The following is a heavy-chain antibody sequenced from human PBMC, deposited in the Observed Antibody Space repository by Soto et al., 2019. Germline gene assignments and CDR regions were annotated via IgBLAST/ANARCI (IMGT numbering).Heavy chain of an antibody. Sequence: QVQLVESGGGVVQPGRSLRLSCAASGFTFSSYGMHWVRQAPGKGLEWVAVIWYDGSNKYYADSVKGRFTISRDNSKNTLYLQMNSLTAEHTAVYYCARDADTSTLGAFDIWCQGTMVTVSS. CDR2: IWYDGSNK. CDR3: ARDADTSTLGAFDI. D-gene: IGHD2-2*01. V-gene: IGHV3-33*01. J-gene: IGHJ3*02. CDR1: GFTFSSYG.